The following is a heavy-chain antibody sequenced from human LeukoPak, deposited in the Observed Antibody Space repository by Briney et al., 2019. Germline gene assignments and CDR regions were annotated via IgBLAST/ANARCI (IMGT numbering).Heavy chain of an antibody. J-gene: IGHJ6*02. CDR2: IYTSGST. D-gene: IGHD2-15*01. Sequence: SQTLSLTCTVSGGSISSGSYYWSWIRQPAGTGLEWIGRIYTSGSTNYNPSLKSRVTISVDTSKNQFSLKLSSVTAADTAVYYCARLKSLLSYYYYGMDVWGQGTTVTVSS. V-gene: IGHV4-61*02. CDR3: ARLKSLLSYYYYGMDV. CDR1: GGSISSGSYY.